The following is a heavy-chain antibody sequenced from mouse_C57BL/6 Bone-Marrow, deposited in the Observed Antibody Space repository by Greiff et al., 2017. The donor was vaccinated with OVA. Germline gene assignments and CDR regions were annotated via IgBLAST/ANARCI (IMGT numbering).Heavy chain of an antibody. J-gene: IGHJ2*01. CDR1: GYTFTSYW. Sequence: QVQLQQSGAELVKPGASVKLSCKASGYTFTSYWMHWVKQRPGQGLGWIGMIHPNSGSTNYNEKFKSKATLTVDKSSSTAYMQLSSLTSEDSAVYYCARKIPIYYGNLFDYWGQGTTLTVSS. D-gene: IGHD2-1*01. CDR3: ARKIPIYYGNLFDY. CDR2: IHPNSGST. V-gene: IGHV1-64*01.